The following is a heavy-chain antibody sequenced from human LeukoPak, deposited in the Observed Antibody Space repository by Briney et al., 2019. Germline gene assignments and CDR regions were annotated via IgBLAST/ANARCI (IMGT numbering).Heavy chain of an antibody. J-gene: IGHJ5*02. CDR2: INPNSGDT. CDR1: GYTFTGYY. D-gene: IGHD3-3*01. V-gene: IGHV1-2*02. CDR3: ARDFWPLYWFDP. Sequence: ASVKVSCKASGYTFTGYYMHWVRQAPGQGLEWMGWINPNSGDTNYAQKLQGRVTMTTDTSTSTAYMELRSLRSDDTAVYYCARDFWPLYWFDPWGQGTLVTVSS.